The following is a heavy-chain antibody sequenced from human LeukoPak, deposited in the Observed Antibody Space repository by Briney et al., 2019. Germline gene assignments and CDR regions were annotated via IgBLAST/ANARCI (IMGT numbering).Heavy chain of an antibody. CDR2: IYTGGNT. D-gene: IGHD3-22*01. J-gene: IGHJ4*02. CDR3: ARGDDSGYYDYFDY. Sequence: GGSLRLSCAASGFTFSSHVMSWVRQAPGKGLEWVSTIYTGGNTYYAASVKGRFTISRDFSKNTVFLHMNSLRAEDTAMYYCARGDDSGYYDYFDYWGQGALVTVSS. V-gene: IGHV3-53*01. CDR1: GFTFSSHV.